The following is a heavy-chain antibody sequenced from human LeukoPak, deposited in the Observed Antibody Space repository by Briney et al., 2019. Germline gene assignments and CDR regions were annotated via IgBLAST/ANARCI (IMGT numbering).Heavy chain of an antibody. CDR2: SSQGGST. J-gene: IGHJ3*02. D-gene: IGHD5-24*01. CDR1: GGSISYYY. CDR3: ARELRWLLKGLGAFDI. Sequence: SETLSLTCAVYGGSISYYYWSWIRQTPGKGLEWIGESSQGGSTNYNPSLKSRVTISVDTSKNQFSLKLSSVTAADTAVYYCARELRWLLKGLGAFDIWGQGTMVTVSS. V-gene: IGHV4-34*01.